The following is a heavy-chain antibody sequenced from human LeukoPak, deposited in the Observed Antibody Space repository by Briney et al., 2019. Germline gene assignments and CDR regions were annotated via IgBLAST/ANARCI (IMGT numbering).Heavy chain of an antibody. CDR3: ARQAVTTGWYFDY. CDR2: FNPSDGRA. D-gene: IGHD4-17*01. J-gene: IGHJ4*02. V-gene: IGHV1-46*01. CDR1: GYTFTGYY. Sequence: ASVKVSCKASGYTFTGYYLHWVRQAPGQGLEWMGIFNPSDGRATYTQKFQGRVTMTRDTSTSTVYMDLSSLRSDDTAVYYCARQAVTTGWYFDYWGQGTLVAVSS.